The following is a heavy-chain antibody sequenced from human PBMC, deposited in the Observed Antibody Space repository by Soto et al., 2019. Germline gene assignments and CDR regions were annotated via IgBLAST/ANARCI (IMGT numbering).Heavy chain of an antibody. CDR3: ARRRCSNGICSPFDY. CDR2: IYYSGST. Sequence: QVQLQESGPGLVKPSETLSLTCTVSGGSIISYHWSWIRQPPWKGLEWSGYIYYSGSTNYNPSLKSRVTMSVDTPKNQFSLSLSSVTAADTAIYYCARRRCSNGICSPFDYWGQGTLVTVSS. V-gene: IGHV4-59*08. J-gene: IGHJ4*02. D-gene: IGHD2-8*01. CDR1: GGSIISYH.